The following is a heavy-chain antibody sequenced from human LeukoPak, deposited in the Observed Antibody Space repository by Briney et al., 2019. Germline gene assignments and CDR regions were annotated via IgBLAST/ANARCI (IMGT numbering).Heavy chain of an antibody. CDR3: AKDYYDFWSGYYIGYYYYGMDV. CDR1: GFTFSSYG. D-gene: IGHD3-3*01. V-gene: IGHV3-30*18. CDR2: ISYDGSNK. Sequence: GGSLRLSCAASGFTFSSYGMPWVRQAPGKGLEWVAVISYDGSNKYYADSVKGRFTISRDNSKNTLCLQMNSLRAEDTAVYYCAKDYYDFWSGYYIGYYYYGMDVWGQGTTVTVSS. J-gene: IGHJ6*02.